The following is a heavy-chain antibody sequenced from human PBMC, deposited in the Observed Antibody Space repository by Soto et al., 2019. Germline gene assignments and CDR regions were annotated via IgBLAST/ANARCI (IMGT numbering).Heavy chain of an antibody. D-gene: IGHD2-21*02. CDR2: IYYSGST. CDR3: ARVVIVVVTAKGYNWFDP. J-gene: IGHJ5*02. Sequence: SETLSLTCTVSGGSISSGGYYWSWIRQHPGKGLEWIGYIYYSGSTYYNPSLKSRVTISVDTSKNQFSLKLSSVTAADTAVYYCARVVIVVVTAKGYNWFDPWGQGTLVTVSS. V-gene: IGHV4-31*03. CDR1: GGSISSGGYY.